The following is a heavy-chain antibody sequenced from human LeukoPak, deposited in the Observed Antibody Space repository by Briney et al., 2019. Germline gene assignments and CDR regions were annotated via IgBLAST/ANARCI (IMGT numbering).Heavy chain of an antibody. V-gene: IGHV1-18*01. Sequence: ASVKVSCKASGYTFTSYGISWVRQAPGQGLEWMGLISAYNGNTNYAQKLQGRVTMTTDTSTSTAYMELRSLRSDDTAVYYCASSLGYYDSSGYAFDIWGQGTMLTVSS. J-gene: IGHJ3*02. CDR1: GYTFTSYG. D-gene: IGHD3-22*01. CDR3: ASSLGYYDSSGYAFDI. CDR2: ISAYNGNT.